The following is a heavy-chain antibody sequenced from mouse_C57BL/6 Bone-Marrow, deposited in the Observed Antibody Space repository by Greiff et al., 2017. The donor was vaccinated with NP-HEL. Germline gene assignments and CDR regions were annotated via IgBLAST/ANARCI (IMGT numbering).Heavy chain of an antibody. J-gene: IGHJ3*01. Sequence: ELMLVESGEGLVKPGGSLNLSCAASGFTFSSYAMSWVRQTPEKRLEWVAYISSGGDYIYYADTVKGRFTISRDNARNTLYLQMSSLKSEDTAMYYCTRDPVITTVPFAYWGQGTLVTVSA. CDR2: ISSGGDYI. CDR3: TRDPVITTVPFAY. D-gene: IGHD1-1*01. CDR1: GFTFSSYA. V-gene: IGHV5S21*01.